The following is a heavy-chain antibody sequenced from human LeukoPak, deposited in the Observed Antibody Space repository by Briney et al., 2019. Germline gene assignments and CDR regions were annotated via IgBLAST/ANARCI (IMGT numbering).Heavy chain of an antibody. CDR2: LYSDGRT. D-gene: IGHD5-24*01. Sequence: PGGSLRLSCAASGFTFSSYSMNSVRQAPGRGLEWVSVLYSDGRTFYADSVKGRFTISRDNSKNMLYLQMNSLRAEDTALYYCTRLRDAVAFDIWGQGTMVTVSS. CDR3: TRLRDAVAFDI. CDR1: GFTFSSYS. J-gene: IGHJ3*02. V-gene: IGHV3-53*01.